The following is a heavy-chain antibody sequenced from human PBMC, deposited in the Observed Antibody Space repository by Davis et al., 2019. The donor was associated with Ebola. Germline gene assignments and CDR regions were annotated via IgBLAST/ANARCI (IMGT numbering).Heavy chain of an antibody. CDR3: ARVPLGLNNWFDP. D-gene: IGHD4/OR15-4a*01. J-gene: IGHJ5*01. CDR2: IIPILGIA. Sequence: KVSCKASGGTFSRYAISWVRPAPGQGLEWMGRIIPILGIANYAQKFQGRVTITADKSTSTAYMELSSLRSEDTAVYYCARVPLGLNNWFDPWGQGTLVTVSS. CDR1: GGTFSRYA. V-gene: IGHV1-69*04.